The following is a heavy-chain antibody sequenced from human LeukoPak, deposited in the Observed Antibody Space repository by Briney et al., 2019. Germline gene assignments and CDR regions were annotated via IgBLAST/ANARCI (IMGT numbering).Heavy chain of an antibody. D-gene: IGHD3-9*01. V-gene: IGHV3-11*01. Sequence: GGSLRLSCAASGFTFSDYYMSWIRQAPGKGLEWVSYISSSGSTIYYADSVKGRFTISRDNAKNSLYLQMNSLRAEDTAVYYYARADYDILTGYYNYGMDVWGQGTTVTVSS. CDR3: ARADYDILTGYYNYGMDV. CDR2: ISSSGSTI. J-gene: IGHJ6*02. CDR1: GFTFSDYY.